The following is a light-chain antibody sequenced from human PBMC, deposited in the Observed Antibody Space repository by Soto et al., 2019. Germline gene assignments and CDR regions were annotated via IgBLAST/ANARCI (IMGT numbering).Light chain of an antibody. J-gene: IGLJ1*01. V-gene: IGLV2-8*01. CDR3: KSYAGSNTYV. Sequence: QSVLTQPPSASGSPGQSVTISCTGTSSDVGLYDYVSWYQQHPGKVPKLLIYEVTQRPSGVPDRFSGSKSGNTASLTVSGLQAADEADYFCKSYAGSNTYVFGSGTKVTVL. CDR1: SSDVGLYDY. CDR2: EVT.